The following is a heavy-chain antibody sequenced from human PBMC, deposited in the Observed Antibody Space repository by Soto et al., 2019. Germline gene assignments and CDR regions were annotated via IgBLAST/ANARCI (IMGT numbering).Heavy chain of an antibody. D-gene: IGHD2-2*01. J-gene: IGHJ6*02. CDR3: AKDLGDIVVVPAATRGMDV. Sequence: GGSLRLSCAASGFTFSSYGMHWVRQAPGKGLEWVAVISYDESNKYYADSVKGRFTISRDNSKNTLYLQMNSLRAEDTAVYYCAKDLGDIVVVPAATRGMDVWGQGTTVTVSS. V-gene: IGHV3-30*18. CDR2: ISYDESNK. CDR1: GFTFSSYG.